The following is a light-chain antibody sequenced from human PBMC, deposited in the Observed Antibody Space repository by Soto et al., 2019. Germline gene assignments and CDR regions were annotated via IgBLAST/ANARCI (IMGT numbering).Light chain of an antibody. CDR3: QQTYITPFS. CDR2: TAS. CDR1: QSIIGY. Sequence: DIQMTQSPSSLSAAVGDRVTITCRASQSIIGYLNWYQQKPGKAPKVLIYTASSLHSGVPSRFAGSASGTDFTLTISGLQPEYFATYYCQQTYITPFSFGPGTRVDL. J-gene: IGKJ3*01. V-gene: IGKV1-39*01.